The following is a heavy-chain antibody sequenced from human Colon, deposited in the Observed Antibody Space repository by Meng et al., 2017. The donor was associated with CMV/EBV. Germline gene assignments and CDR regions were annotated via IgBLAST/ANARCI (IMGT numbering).Heavy chain of an antibody. V-gene: IGHV3-53*01. CDR1: GFTFNKF. D-gene: IGHD2-2*01. J-gene: IGHJ6*02. CDR3: ASTGCNNTNCPEDYYYYYGLGV. CDR2: SYNDGST. Sequence: GESLKISCAASGFTFNKFMTWVRQAPGKGLEWVSLSYNDGSTYYADSVKGRFTISRDTAKNTVYLRMNSLRPDDSAVYYCASTGCNNTNCPEDYYYYYGLGVWGQGTPVTVSS.